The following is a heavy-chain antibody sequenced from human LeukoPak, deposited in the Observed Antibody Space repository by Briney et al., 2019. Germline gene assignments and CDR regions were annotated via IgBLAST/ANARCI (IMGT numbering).Heavy chain of an antibody. CDR1: GFTVSSNY. Sequence: GGSLRLSCAASGFTVSSNYMSWVRQAPGKGLEWVSVIYSGGSTYYADSVRGRFTISRHNSKNTLYLQMNSLRAEDTAVYYCARGHYYDSSGYYGYFDYWGQGTLVTVSS. V-gene: IGHV3-53*04. J-gene: IGHJ4*02. CDR2: IYSGGST. D-gene: IGHD3-22*01. CDR3: ARGHYYDSSGYYGYFDY.